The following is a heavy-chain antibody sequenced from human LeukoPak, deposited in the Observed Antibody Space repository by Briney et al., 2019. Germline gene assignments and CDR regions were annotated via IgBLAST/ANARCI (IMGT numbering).Heavy chain of an antibody. D-gene: IGHD5-12*01. V-gene: IGHV4-59*01. CDR1: GGSISSYY. Sequence: SETLSLTCTVSGGSISSYYWSWIRQPPGKGLEWIGYIYYSGSTNYNPSLKSRVTISVDTSKNQFSLKLSSVTAADTAVYYCARAVEGLRRNRAFDIWGQGTMVTVSS. CDR2: IYYSGST. CDR3: ARAVEGLRRNRAFDI. J-gene: IGHJ3*02.